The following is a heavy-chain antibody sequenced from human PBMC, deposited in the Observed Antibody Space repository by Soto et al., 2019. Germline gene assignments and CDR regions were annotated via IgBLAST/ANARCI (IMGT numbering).Heavy chain of an antibody. CDR1: VYTFTSYD. CDR2: MNPNSGNT. J-gene: IGHJ5*02. D-gene: IGHD6-13*01. CDR3: ARVPGIAAAGNSGWFDH. V-gene: IGHV1-8*01. Sequence: XSVKVSCKASVYTFTSYDINWVRQATGQGLEWMGWMNPNSGNTGYAQKFQGRVTMTRNTSISTAYMELSSLRSEDTAVYYCARVPGIAAAGNSGWFDHWGQGTLVTVSS.